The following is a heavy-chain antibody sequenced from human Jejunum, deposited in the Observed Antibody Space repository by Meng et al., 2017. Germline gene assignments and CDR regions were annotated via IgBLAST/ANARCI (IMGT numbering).Heavy chain of an antibody. CDR1: GFTFSTCW. D-gene: IGHD3-3*01. V-gene: IGHV3-74*01. CDR2: ISSDGSTT. Sequence: VPLVESGGGLVQPGGSLRLSCAASGFTFSTCWMHWVRQAPGKGLVWVSHISSDGSTTNYADSVKGRFTISRDNARNTLYLQMNSLRAEDTAVYYCVRSSGYPDYWGQGTLVTVSS. CDR3: VRSSGYPDY. J-gene: IGHJ4*02.